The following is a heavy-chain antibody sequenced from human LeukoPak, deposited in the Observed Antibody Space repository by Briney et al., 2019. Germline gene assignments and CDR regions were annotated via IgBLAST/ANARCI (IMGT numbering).Heavy chain of an antibody. J-gene: IGHJ3*02. CDR2: FSGSGGKT. Sequence: PGGSLRLSCAASGFSFSDYAMSWVRQAPGKGLEWVSGFSESFSGSGGKTHSADSVKGRFTISRDNSKKMLYRQINSLRGDDRXXXXXXXGKINHEGAFDIWGQGTLVTVSS. CDR3: XXGKINHEGAFDI. V-gene: IGHV3-23*01. CDR1: GFSFSDYA.